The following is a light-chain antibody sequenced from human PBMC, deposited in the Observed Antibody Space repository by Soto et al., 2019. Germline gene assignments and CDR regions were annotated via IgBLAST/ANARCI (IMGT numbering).Light chain of an antibody. CDR2: GAF. CDR1: QGIRNN. CDR3: QQSYSTPRT. V-gene: IGKV1-39*01. Sequence: DIQMTQSPSSLSASVGDRVTITCRASQGIRNNLGWFQQKPGKAPQRLIYGAFNLQSGVPSRFSGSGSGTDFTLTISSLQPEDFATYYCQQSYSTPRTFGPGTKVDIK. J-gene: IGKJ3*01.